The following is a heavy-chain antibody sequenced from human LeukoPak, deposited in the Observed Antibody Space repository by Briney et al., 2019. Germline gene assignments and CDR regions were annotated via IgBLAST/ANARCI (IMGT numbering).Heavy chain of an antibody. CDR2: ISYDGSNK. V-gene: IGHV3-30*18. D-gene: IGHD5-18*01. CDR1: GFTFSSYA. Sequence: GGSLRLSCAASGFTFSSYAMSWVRQAPGKGLEWVAVISYDGSNKYYADSVKGRFTISRDNSKNTLYLQMNSLRAEDTAVYYCAKGGYSYGYYYFDYWAREPWSPSPQ. J-gene: IGHJ4*02. CDR3: AKGGYSYGYYYFDY.